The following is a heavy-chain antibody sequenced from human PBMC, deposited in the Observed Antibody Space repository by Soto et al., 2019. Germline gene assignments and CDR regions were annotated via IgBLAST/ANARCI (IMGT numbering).Heavy chain of an antibody. CDR2: VDTAGGT. D-gene: IGHD2-2*01. CDR3: AREIPSPGNWYFDL. Sequence: EVQLVESGGGLVQPGGSLRLSCAASGFTFSSNDMHWVRQGTGKGLEWVSGVDTAGGTYYPVSVKGRFAISRDNAKNSLYLQMNSLGATDTAVYYCAREIPSPGNWYFDLWGRGTLVTVSS. J-gene: IGHJ2*01. CDR1: GFTFSSND. V-gene: IGHV3-13*04.